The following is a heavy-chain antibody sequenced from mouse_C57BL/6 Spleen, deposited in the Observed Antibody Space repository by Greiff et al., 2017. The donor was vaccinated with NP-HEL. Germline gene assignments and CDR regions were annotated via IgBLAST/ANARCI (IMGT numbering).Heavy chain of an antibody. V-gene: IGHV7-3*01. Sequence: EVKLVESGGGLVQPGGSLSLSCAASGFTFTDYYMSWVRQPPGKALEWLGFIRNKANGYTTEYSASVKGRFTISRDNSQSILYLQMNALRAEDSATYYCARYWNYGRYFDVWGTGTTVTVSS. CDR3: ARYWNYGRYFDV. J-gene: IGHJ1*03. CDR2: IRNKANGYTT. D-gene: IGHD1-1*01. CDR1: GFTFTDYY.